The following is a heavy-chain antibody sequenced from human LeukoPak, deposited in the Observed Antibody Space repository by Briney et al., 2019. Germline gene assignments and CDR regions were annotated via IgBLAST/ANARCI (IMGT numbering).Heavy chain of an antibody. CDR1: GYTFTSYD. V-gene: IGHV1-8*01. Sequence: ASVNVSCKSSGYTFTSYDINWLRQAAAQGLDWMGWMNPNSGNTGYAQKFQGRVTMTRNTSISTAYMELSSLRSEDTAVYYCSGAGGIYPPFDYWGQGTLVTVSS. CDR3: SGAGGIYPPFDY. CDR2: MNPNSGNT. D-gene: IGHD2/OR15-2a*01. J-gene: IGHJ4*02.